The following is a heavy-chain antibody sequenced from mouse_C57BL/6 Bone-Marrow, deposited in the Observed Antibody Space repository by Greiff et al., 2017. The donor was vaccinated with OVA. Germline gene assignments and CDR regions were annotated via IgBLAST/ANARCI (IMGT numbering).Heavy chain of an antibody. V-gene: IGHV5-9-1*02. CDR2: ISSGGDYI. CDR1: GFTFSSYA. CDR3: TRAYDYPAWFAY. D-gene: IGHD2-4*01. J-gene: IGHJ3*01. Sequence: EVKLVESGAGLVKPGGSLKLSCAASGFTFSSYAMSWVRQTPEKRLEWVAYISSGGDYIYYADTVKGRFTISRDNARNTLYLQMSSLKSEDTAMYYCTRAYDYPAWFAYWGQGTLVTVSA.